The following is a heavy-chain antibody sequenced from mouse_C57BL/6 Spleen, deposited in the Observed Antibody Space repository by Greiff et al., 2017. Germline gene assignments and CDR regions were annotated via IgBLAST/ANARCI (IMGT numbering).Heavy chain of an antibody. V-gene: IGHV5-17*01. CDR3: ARGAYYSNFWFAY. D-gene: IGHD2-5*01. J-gene: IGHJ3*01. Sequence: EVQVVESGGGLVKPGGSLKLSCAASGFTFSDYGMHWVRQAPEKGLEWVAYISSGSSTIYYADTVKGRFTISRDNAKNTLFLQMTSLGSEDTSMYYCARGAYYSNFWFAYWGQGTLVTVSA. CDR2: ISSGSSTI. CDR1: GFTFSDYG.